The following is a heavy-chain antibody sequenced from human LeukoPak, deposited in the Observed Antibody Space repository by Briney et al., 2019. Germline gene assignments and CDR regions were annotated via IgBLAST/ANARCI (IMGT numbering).Heavy chain of an antibody. V-gene: IGHV1-8*02. CDR3: ARTPRGLAAAAHLGY. J-gene: IGHJ4*02. CDR1: GYTFTGYY. CDR2: INPNSGNT. D-gene: IGHD6-13*01. Sequence: ASVKVSCKASGYTFTGYYMHWVRQAPGQGLEWMGWINPNSGNTGYAQKFQGRLTMTRNTSISTAYMELSSLRSEDTAVYYCARTPRGLAAAAHLGYWGQGTLVTVSS.